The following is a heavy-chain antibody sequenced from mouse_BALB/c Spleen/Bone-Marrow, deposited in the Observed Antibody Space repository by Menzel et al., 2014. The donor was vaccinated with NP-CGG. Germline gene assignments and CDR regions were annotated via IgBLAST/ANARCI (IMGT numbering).Heavy chain of an antibody. CDR2: ISYSGST. Sequence: EVKLMESGPGLVKPSQSLSLICTVTGYSITSDYAWSWIRQFPGNKLEWMGYISYSGSTSYNPSLKSRISITRDTSKNQFFLQLNSVTTEDTATYYCARYDYDVGYFDYWGQGTTLTVSS. J-gene: IGHJ2*01. D-gene: IGHD2-4*01. CDR3: ARYDYDVGYFDY. V-gene: IGHV3-2*02. CDR1: GYSITSDYA.